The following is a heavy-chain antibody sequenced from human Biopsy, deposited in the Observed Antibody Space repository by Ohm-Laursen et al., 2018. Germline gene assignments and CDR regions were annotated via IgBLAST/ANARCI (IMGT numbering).Heavy chain of an antibody. Sequence: SLRLSCSASGFTFSTYAMNWVRQAPGQGLEWISYISSTSSDTYYADSVKGRFTVSRDNAKNSPFLQMNSLRAEDTAVYYCARRAIWGQGTTVTVSS. J-gene: IGHJ3*02. CDR1: GFTFSTYA. V-gene: IGHV3-48*01. CDR2: ISSTSSDT. CDR3: ARRAI.